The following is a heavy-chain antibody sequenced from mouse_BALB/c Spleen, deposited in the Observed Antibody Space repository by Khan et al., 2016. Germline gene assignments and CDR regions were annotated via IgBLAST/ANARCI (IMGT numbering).Heavy chain of an antibody. V-gene: IGHV4-1*02. CDR3: ARPVYTRAMDS. J-gene: IGHJ4*01. Sequence: EVKLLESGGGLVQPGGSLKLSCAASGFDFSRYWMSWVRQAPGAGQEWIGEISPDSSTINYTPSLKDKFIISRDNAKKTLYLQMSKVRSEDTALYYCARPVYTRAMDSWGQGTSVTVSS. CDR2: ISPDSSTI. CDR1: GFDFSRYW.